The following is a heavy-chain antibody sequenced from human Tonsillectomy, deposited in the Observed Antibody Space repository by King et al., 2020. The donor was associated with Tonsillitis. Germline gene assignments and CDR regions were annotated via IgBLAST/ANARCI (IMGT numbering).Heavy chain of an antibody. CDR3: AREPYCSGGSCYSTFDY. D-gene: IGHD2-15*01. Sequence: QLVQSGAEVKKPGASVKVSCKASGYTFTSYYMHWVRQAPGQGLEWMGIINPSGGSTSYAQKFQGRVTMTRDTSTSTVYMELSSLRSEETAAYYCAREPYCSGGSCYSTFDYWGQGTLVTVSS. V-gene: IGHV1-46*01. CDR2: INPSGGST. CDR1: GYTFTSYY. J-gene: IGHJ4*02.